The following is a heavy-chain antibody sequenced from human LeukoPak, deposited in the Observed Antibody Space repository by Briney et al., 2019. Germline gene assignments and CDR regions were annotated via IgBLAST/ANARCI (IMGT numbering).Heavy chain of an antibody. V-gene: IGHV3-21*01. CDR1: GFTFSSYS. CDR3: ARDRGATDFWSGYHYYYYMDV. J-gene: IGHJ6*03. Sequence: TGGSLRLSCAASGFTFSSYSMNWVRQAPGKGLEWVSSISSSSSYIYYADSVKGRFTISRDNAKNSLYLQMNSLRAEDTAVYYCARDRGATDFWSGYHYYYYMDVWGKGTTVTVSS. D-gene: IGHD3-3*01. CDR2: ISSSSSYI.